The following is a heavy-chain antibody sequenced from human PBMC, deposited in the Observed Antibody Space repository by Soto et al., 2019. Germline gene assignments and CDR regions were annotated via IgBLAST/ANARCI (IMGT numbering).Heavy chain of an antibody. J-gene: IGHJ6*02. Sequence: SVKVSCKASGGTFSSYAISWVRQAPGQGLEWMGGIIPIFGTANYAQKFQGRVTITADESTSTAYMEPSSLRSEDTAVYYCANPPTTVTTFYYYGMDVWGQGATVTVSS. CDR3: ANPPTTVTTFYYYGMDV. V-gene: IGHV1-69*13. D-gene: IGHD4-17*01. CDR1: GGTFSSYA. CDR2: IIPIFGTA.